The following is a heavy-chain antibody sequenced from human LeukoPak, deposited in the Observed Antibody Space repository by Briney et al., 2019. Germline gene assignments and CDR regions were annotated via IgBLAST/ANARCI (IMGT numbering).Heavy chain of an antibody. CDR3: AKEGPVYGMDV. Sequence: AGGSLRLSCAASGFTFRSYAMHWVRQAPGKGLEWVAVISYDGDDGSNVYYADSVKGRFTISRDNSKNTLYLQMNSLRAEDTAVYYCAKEGPVYGMDVWGQGTTVTVSS. CDR1: GFTFRSYA. CDR2: ISYDGDDGSNV. V-gene: IGHV3-30-3*01. J-gene: IGHJ6*02.